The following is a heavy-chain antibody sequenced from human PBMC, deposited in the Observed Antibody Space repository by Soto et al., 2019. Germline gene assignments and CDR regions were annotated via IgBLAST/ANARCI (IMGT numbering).Heavy chain of an antibody. CDR3: ARDRGVTMGFDS. V-gene: IGHV4-34*01. CDR1: GGSFSGYY. D-gene: IGHD4-17*01. Sequence: PSETLSLTCAVYGGSFSGYYWSWIRQPPGKGLEWIGEINHSGSTNYNPALTSRVTMSIDATTSHFSLQLRSVTAADTAVYYCARDRGVTMGFDSWGQGTLVTVSS. CDR2: INHSGST. J-gene: IGHJ4*02.